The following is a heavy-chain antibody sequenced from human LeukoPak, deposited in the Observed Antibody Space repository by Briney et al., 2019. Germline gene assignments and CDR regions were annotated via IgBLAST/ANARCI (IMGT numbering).Heavy chain of an antibody. J-gene: IGHJ6*03. Sequence: ASVKVSCKASGYTFTGYYMHCVRQAPGQGLEWMGWINPNSGGTNYAQKFQGRVTMTSDTSISTAYMELSRLRSDDTAVYYCARDRNYYGSGWDYMDVWGKGTTVTVSS. D-gene: IGHD3-10*01. CDR2: INPNSGGT. CDR3: ARDRNYYGSGWDYMDV. CDR1: GYTFTGYY. V-gene: IGHV1-2*02.